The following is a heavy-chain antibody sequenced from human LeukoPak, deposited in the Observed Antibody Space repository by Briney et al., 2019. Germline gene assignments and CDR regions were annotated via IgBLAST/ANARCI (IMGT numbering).Heavy chain of an antibody. D-gene: IGHD2-15*01. CDR1: GFSFSNYW. J-gene: IGHJ4*02. Sequence: GGSLRLSCAASGFSFSNYWMAWVRQAPGKGLEWVASLKQGGSDKYYVDSVKGRFAISRDDAKNSLLLQMNSLRGEDTAVYYCAREGTGGYYFDFWGQGTLVTVSS. CDR2: LKQGGSDK. V-gene: IGHV3-7*01. CDR3: AREGTGGYYFDF.